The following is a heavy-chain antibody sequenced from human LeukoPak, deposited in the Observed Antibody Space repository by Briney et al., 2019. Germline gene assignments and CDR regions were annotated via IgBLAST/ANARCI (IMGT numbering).Heavy chain of an antibody. D-gene: IGHD6-13*01. V-gene: IGHV3-30*02. Sequence: PGGSLRLSCAASGFTFSSYGMHWVRQAPGKGLEWVAFIRYDGSNKYYADSVKGRFTISRDNSKNTLYLQMNSLRAEDTAVYYCAKDQGAAAGPFDYWGQGTLVTVSS. CDR3: AKDQGAAAGPFDY. CDR2: IRYDGSNK. J-gene: IGHJ4*02. CDR1: GFTFSSYG.